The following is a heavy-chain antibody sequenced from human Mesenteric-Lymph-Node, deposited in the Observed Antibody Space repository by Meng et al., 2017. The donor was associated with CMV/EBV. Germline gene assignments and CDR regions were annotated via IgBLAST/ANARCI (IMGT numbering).Heavy chain of an antibody. CDR1: ISSSNYY. J-gene: IGHJ4*02. CDR3: ASRPRGYCSGGSCYSTFDY. CDR2: IYYRGST. D-gene: IGHD2-15*01. V-gene: IGHV4-39*01. Sequence: ISSSNYYWGWIRQPPGKGLEWIGSIYYRGSTYYNPSLKSRVTISVDTSKNQFSLRLISVTAADTAVYYCASRPRGYCSGGSCYSTFDYWGQGTLVTVSS.